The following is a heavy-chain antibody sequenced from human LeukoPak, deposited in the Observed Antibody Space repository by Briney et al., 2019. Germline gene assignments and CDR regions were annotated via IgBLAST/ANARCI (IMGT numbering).Heavy chain of an antibody. CDR2: ISGNGDRT. Sequence: GRSLRLSCAASGFTFSSSAMSWVRQAPGKGLEWVSAISGNGDRTHYAASVKGRFTVSRDTSTNTLFLQLNSLRAEDTAIYYCAKLLRGVVVPYFDSWGQGTLVTVSS. D-gene: IGHD3-10*01. V-gene: IGHV3-23*01. J-gene: IGHJ4*02. CDR3: AKLLRGVVVPYFDS. CDR1: GFTFSSSA.